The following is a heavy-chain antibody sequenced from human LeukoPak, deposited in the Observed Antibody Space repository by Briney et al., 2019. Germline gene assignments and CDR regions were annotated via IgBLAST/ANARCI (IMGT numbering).Heavy chain of an antibody. Sequence: GGSLRLSCAASGFTFSSYSMNWVRQAPGKGLEWVSSISSSSSYIYYADSVKGRFTISRDNAKNSLYLQMNSLRAEDTAVYYCARDPYSGSYGPYYYYYMDVWGKGTTVTISS. CDR1: GFTFSSYS. CDR3: ARDPYSGSYGPYYYYYMDV. J-gene: IGHJ6*03. D-gene: IGHD1-26*01. V-gene: IGHV3-21*01. CDR2: ISSSSSYI.